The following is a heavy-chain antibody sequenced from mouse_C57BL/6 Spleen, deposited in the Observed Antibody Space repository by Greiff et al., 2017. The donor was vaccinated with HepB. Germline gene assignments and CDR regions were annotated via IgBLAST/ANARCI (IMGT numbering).Heavy chain of an antibody. Sequence: VQRVESGAELAKPGASVKLSCKASGYTFTSYWMHWVKQRPGQGLEWIGYINPSSGYTKYNQKFKDKATLTADKSSSTAYMQLSSLTYEDSAVYYCARRDDPFSYAMDYWGQGTSVTVSS. CDR3: ARRDDPFSYAMDY. CDR2: INPSSGYT. CDR1: GYTFTSYW. D-gene: IGHD2-3*01. V-gene: IGHV1-7*01. J-gene: IGHJ4*01.